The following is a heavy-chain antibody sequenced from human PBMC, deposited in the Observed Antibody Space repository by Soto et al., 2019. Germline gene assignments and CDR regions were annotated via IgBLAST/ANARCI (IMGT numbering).Heavy chain of an antibody. CDR3: ARGHESGGNSDAFDV. V-gene: IGHV1-69*13. J-gene: IGHJ3*01. CDR1: GGTFRTES. CDR2: ILPFFGTA. D-gene: IGHD2-21*01. Sequence: QVHLVQSGAEVKKPGSSVKVSCKYSGGTFRTESINWVRQAPGQGIEWMGGILPFFGTADYAPRFQGRVTITAVGDTTAAYLALSRLTSPHTAVYFGARGHESGGNSDAFDVWGQETMVTVSS.